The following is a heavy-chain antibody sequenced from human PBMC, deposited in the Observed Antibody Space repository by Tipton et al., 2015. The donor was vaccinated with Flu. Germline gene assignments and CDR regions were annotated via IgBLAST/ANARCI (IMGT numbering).Heavy chain of an antibody. V-gene: IGHV3-21*01. CDR2: LFTSSTYI. CDR1: GFSFSRYS. D-gene: IGHD3-3*01. CDR3: ASLRGSTDDSYLMDV. Sequence: SLRLSCVASGFSFSRYSMTWVRLAPGRGLEWVSSLFTSSTYIHYADSVEGRFTISRDNAKNSLFLQMNSLRDEDTGVYYCASLRGSTDDSYLMDVWGQGTTVTVSS. J-gene: IGHJ6*02.